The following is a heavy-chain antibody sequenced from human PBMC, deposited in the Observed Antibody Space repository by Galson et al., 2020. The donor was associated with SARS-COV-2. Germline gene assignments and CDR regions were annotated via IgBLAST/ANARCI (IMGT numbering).Heavy chain of an antibody. V-gene: IGHV4-38-2*02. CDR3: ARQGVNMIVLVTVPGWYFDL. D-gene: IGHD3-22*01. CDR2: VYPSGST. Sequence: SETLSLTCTVSGYSVSTTNYWGWVRPPPGRGLEWLGSVYPSGSTYYNPSLKSRLTISVDTPKNQFSLRLHSVTAADMALYYCARQGVNMIVLVTVPGWYFDLWGRGTLVTVSS. CDR1: GYSVSTTNY. J-gene: IGHJ2*01.